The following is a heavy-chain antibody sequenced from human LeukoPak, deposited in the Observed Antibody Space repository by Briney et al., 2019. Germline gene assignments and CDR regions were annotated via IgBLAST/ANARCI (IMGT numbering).Heavy chain of an antibody. CDR1: GGSISSYY. CDR2: IYYSGST. J-gene: IGHJ5*02. D-gene: IGHD2-15*01. Sequence: SETLSLTCTVSGGSISSYYWSWIRQPPGKGLEWIGSIYYSGSTYYNPSLKSRVTISVDTSKNQFSLKLSSVTAADTAVYYCARLFVAGGNWFDPWGQGTLVTVSS. V-gene: IGHV4-59*05. CDR3: ARLFVAGGNWFDP.